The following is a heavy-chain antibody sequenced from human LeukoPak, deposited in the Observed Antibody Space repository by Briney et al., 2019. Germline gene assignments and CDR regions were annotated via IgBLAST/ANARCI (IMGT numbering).Heavy chain of an antibody. V-gene: IGHV3-7*01. CDR1: GFTFSYYW. Sequence: GGSLRLSCAASGFTFSYYWMSWVRQAPGTGLEWVANIKQDGSENYYVDSVKGRFTISRDNAKNSVYLKMNSLRGEDTAVYYCARDRRPTVYGGLDSWGQGTLVTVSS. J-gene: IGHJ4*02. CDR2: IKQDGSEN. D-gene: IGHD2-15*01. CDR3: ARDRRPTVYGGLDS.